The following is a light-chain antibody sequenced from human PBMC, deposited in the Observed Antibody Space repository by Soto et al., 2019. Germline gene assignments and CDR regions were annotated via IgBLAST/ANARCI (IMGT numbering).Light chain of an antibody. V-gene: IGKV3-11*01. CDR3: QQRSNWPT. CDR1: QSVSSY. CDR2: DAS. J-gene: IGKJ1*01. Sequence: EIVLTQSPATRSLSPGERATLSCRASQSVSSYLAWYQQKPGQAPRLLIYDASNRATGIPARFSGSGSGTDFTLTISSLEPEDFAVYYCQQRSNWPTFGQATKVDIK.